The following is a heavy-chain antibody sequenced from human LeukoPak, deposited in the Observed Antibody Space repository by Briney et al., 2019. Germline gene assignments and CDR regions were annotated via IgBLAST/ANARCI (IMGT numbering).Heavy chain of an antibody. J-gene: IGHJ4*02. CDR2: ISYDGSNK. Sequence: GGSLRLSCAASGFTFSSYGMHWVRQAPGKGLEWVAVISYDGSNKYYADSVKGRFTISRDNSKNTLYLQMNSLRAEDTAVYYSAKDRRSLLRSDYWGQGTLVTVSS. CDR1: GFTFSSYG. CDR3: AKDRRSLLRSDY. V-gene: IGHV3-30*18. D-gene: IGHD2-15*01.